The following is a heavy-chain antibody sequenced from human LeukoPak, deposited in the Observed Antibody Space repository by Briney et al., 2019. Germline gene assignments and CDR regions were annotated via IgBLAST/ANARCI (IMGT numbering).Heavy chain of an antibody. J-gene: IGHJ4*02. Sequence: PGGSLRLSCAASGFTFSSYAMSWVRQAPGKGLEWVSAISGSGGSTCYADSVKGRFTISRDNSKNTLYLQMNSLRAEDTAVYYCAKDPFSGYSYGYEDYWGQGTLVTVSS. CDR2: ISGSGGST. V-gene: IGHV3-23*01. CDR3: AKDPFSGYSYGYEDY. CDR1: GFTFSSYA. D-gene: IGHD5-18*01.